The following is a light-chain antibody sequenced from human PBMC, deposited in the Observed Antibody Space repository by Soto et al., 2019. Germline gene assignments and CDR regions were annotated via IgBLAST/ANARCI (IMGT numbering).Light chain of an antibody. J-gene: IGKJ1*01. CDR1: QSVSSN. CDR2: GAS. V-gene: IGKV3D-15*01. CDR3: HQRQSWPRT. Sequence: EIVMTQSPTTPSVSPGERVTPSCRASQSVSSNLAWYQQKVGQAPRLLIYGASTRAAGIPARFSASGSGTDFTLTISDVQPEDFALYYCHQRQSWPRTFGQGTKVDIK.